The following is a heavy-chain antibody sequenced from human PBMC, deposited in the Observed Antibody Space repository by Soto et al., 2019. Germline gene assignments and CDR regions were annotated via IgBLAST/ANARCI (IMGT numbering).Heavy chain of an antibody. V-gene: IGHV3-30*04. J-gene: IGHJ5*02. D-gene: IGHD3-22*01. CDR3: AREGHYSNSSGDYYGNWFDP. CDR1: RSPFSSYA. CDR2: VSYDGTYK. Sequence: ALRRSWEACRSPFSSYALHWVRQAPGKGLKWVAVVSYDGTYKYYADSVKGRFTISRDNSRNTLYLQMNSLTVEDTAVYYCAREGHYSNSSGDYYGNWFDPWGQGTRVTVSS.